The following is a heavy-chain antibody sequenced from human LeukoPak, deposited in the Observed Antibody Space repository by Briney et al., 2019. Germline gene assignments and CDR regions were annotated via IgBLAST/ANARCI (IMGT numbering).Heavy chain of an antibody. J-gene: IGHJ4*02. CDR1: GSTFSSYA. Sequence: GGSRRLSCAASGSTFSSYAMSWVRQAPGKGLEWVSTISGSGGTTYHADPVKGRFTISRDNSKNTLYLQMNSLRVEDTAVYYCAKESPQFDYWGQGTLVTVSS. CDR3: AKESPQFDY. CDR2: ISGSGGTT. V-gene: IGHV3-23*01.